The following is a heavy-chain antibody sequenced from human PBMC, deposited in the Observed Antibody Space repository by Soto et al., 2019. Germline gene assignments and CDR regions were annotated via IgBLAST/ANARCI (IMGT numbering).Heavy chain of an antibody. Sequence: PSETLSPTCTVSGGSVSMTSNYWGWIRQPPGKGLEWLGSIYYGGSTYYNPSLKSRVTISVDTSKNQFSLKLDSVTAADTAVYFCARHDGTVTLNWFDPWGLGTLVTVS. CDR3: ARHDGTVTLNWFDP. CDR1: GGSVSMTSNY. D-gene: IGHD4-17*01. V-gene: IGHV4-39*01. J-gene: IGHJ5*02. CDR2: IYYGGST.